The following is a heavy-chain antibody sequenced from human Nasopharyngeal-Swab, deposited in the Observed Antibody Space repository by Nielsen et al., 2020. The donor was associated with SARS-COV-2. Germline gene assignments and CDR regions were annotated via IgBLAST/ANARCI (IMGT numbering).Heavy chain of an antibody. D-gene: IGHD5-12*01. CDR2: ISWNSGSI. CDR1: GFTFDDYA. CDR3: AALPGYSGYEGIDP. V-gene: IGHV3-9*01. Sequence: SLKISCAASGFTFDDYAMHWVRQAPGKGPERVSGISWNSGSIGYADSVKGRFTISRDNAKNSLYLQMNSLRAEDTALYYCAALPGYSGYEGIDPWGQGTLVTVSS. J-gene: IGHJ5*02.